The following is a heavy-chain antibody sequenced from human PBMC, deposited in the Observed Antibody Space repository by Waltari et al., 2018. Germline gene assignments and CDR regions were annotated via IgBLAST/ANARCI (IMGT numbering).Heavy chain of an antibody. CDR1: GSTLIDFS. CDR2: FDPEDGET. Sequence: QVQLVQSGAEVKKPGASVKVSCKVSGSTLIDFSMHWVRRAPGKGLERMGGFDPEDGETIYAQKFQGRVTMTEDTSTDTAYMELSSLRSEDTAMYYCAKNGNIMLRATTFRDAFDTWGQGTMITVSS. V-gene: IGHV1-24*01. D-gene: IGHD1-26*01. J-gene: IGHJ3*02. CDR3: AKNGNIMLRATTFRDAFDT.